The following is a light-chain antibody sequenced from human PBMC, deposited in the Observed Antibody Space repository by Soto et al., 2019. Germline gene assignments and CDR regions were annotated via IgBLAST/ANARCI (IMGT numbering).Light chain of an antibody. CDR1: QDIGNS. Sequence: DIQMTQSPSSVSASVGDRVTITCRASQDIGNSLAWYQKKPAKAPILLIYTASGLQSGVPPRCSGGGSGTDFTLSISGLQPDDFAADYCQQAKSFPLTFGRGTKVDI. CDR3: QQAKSFPLT. CDR2: TAS. V-gene: IGKV1-12*01. J-gene: IGKJ4*01.